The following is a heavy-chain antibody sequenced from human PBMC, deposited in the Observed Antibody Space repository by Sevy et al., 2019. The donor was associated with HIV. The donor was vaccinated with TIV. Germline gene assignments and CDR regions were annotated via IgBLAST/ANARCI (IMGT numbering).Heavy chain of an antibody. Sequence: GGSLRLSCAASGFAFSDHYVDWVRQAPGKGLEWVGRIRNRPNRYTTEHAASVEGKFTISRDDSRHSLYLQMNSLKTEDSAVYYCVRGPNCGVGGCQQISPYCLDVWGIGATVTVSS. CDR2: IRNRPNRYTT. V-gene: IGHV3-72*01. CDR3: VRGPNCGVGGCQQISPYCLDV. CDR1: GFAFSDHY. D-gene: IGHD2-21*01. J-gene: IGHJ6*03.